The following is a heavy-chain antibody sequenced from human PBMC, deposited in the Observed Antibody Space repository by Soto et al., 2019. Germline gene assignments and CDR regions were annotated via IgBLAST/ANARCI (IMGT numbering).Heavy chain of an antibody. CDR2: IYYSGST. CDR3: ARHKGSSYYYYMDV. V-gene: IGHV4-39*01. CDR1: GGSISSSSSY. Sequence: SETLSLTCTVSGGSISSSSSYWGWIRQPPGKGLEWIGTIYYSGSTYYNPSLKSRVTISVDTSKNQFSLKLSSVTAADTAVYYCARHKGSSYYYYMDVWGKGTKVTVSS. J-gene: IGHJ6*03.